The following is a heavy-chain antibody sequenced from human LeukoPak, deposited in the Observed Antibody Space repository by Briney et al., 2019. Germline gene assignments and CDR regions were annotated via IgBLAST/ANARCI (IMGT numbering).Heavy chain of an antibody. CDR1: GYTFTSYG. D-gene: IGHD6-19*01. V-gene: IGHV1-18*04. CDR3: ARVQWLVRTFDY. Sequence: ASVKVSCKTSGYTFTSYGISWVRQAPGQGLEWMGWISAYNGNTNYAQKLQGRVTMTTDTSTSTAYMELRSLRSDDTAVYYCARVQWLVRTFDYWGQGTLVTVSS. CDR2: ISAYNGNT. J-gene: IGHJ4*02.